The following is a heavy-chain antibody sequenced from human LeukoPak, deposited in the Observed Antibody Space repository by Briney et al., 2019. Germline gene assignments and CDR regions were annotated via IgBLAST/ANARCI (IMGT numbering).Heavy chain of an antibody. CDR1: GGTFSSYA. CDR3: AREYYDSSGFIDY. D-gene: IGHD3-22*01. V-gene: IGHV1-69*05. J-gene: IGHJ4*02. CDR2: IIPIFGTA. Sequence: GSSXXVSCKASGGTFSSYAISWVRQAPGQGLEWMGRIIPIFGTANYAQKFQGRVTITTDESTSTAYMELSSLRSEGTAVYYCAREYYDSSGFIDYWGQGTLVTVSS.